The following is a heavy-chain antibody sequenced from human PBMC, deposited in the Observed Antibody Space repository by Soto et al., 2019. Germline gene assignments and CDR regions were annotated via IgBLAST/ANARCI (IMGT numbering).Heavy chain of an antibody. V-gene: IGHV3-23*01. J-gene: IGHJ5*02. CDR1: GFTFSSYA. D-gene: IGHD3-10*01. Sequence: PGGSLRLSCAASGFTFSSYAMSWVRQAPGKGLEWVSAISGSGGSTYYADSVKGRFTISRDNSKNTLYLQMNSLRAEDTAVYYCAKDPLNALYYYGSGSSNWFDPWGQGTLVTVSS. CDR2: ISGSGGST. CDR3: AKDPLNALYYYGSGSSNWFDP.